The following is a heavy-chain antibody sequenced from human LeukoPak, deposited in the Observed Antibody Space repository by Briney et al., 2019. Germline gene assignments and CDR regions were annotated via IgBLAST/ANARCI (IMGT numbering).Heavy chain of an antibody. CDR1: GFTFSSYA. CDR3: AKSLGYCSGGSCLPLGYFDC. Sequence: GGSLRLSCAASGFTFSSYAMSWVRQAPGKGLEWVSAISGSGGSTYYADSVKGRFTISRDNSKNTLYLQMNSLRAEDTAVYYCAKSLGYCSGGSCLPLGYFDCWGQGTLVTVSS. D-gene: IGHD2-15*01. V-gene: IGHV3-23*01. CDR2: ISGSGGST. J-gene: IGHJ4*02.